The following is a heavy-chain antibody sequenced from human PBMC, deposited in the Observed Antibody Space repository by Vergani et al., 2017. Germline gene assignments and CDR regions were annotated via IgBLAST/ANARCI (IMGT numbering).Heavy chain of an antibody. CDR2: IDLTGLP. Sequence: QVQLQQWGGGLLKPSETLSLTCVVNGGSFTSYHWTWIRQSPGGVLDWFGVIDLTGLPDYNPSLKSRVTISIYTSTHQFSLNLRSVTAADTAVYYCAREGYCTNGVCFTLFDVGGQGALVTVSS. V-gene: IGHV4-34*01. CDR1: GGSFTSYH. CDR3: AREGYCTNGVCFTLFDV. D-gene: IGHD2-8*01. J-gene: IGHJ4*02.